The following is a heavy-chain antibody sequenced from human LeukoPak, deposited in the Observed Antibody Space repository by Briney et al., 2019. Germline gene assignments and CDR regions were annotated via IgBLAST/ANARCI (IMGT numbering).Heavy chain of an antibody. CDR1: GYTFTGYY. CDR3: ARTAITMVRGGDYMDV. J-gene: IGHJ4*02. CDR2: INPNSGGT. D-gene: IGHD3-10*01. V-gene: IGHV1-2*02. Sequence: ASVKVPCKASGYTFTGYYMHWVRQAPGQGLEWMGWINPNSGGTNYAQKFQGRVTMTRDTSISTAYMELSRLRSDDTAVYYCARTAITMVRGGDYMDVWGQGTLVTVSS.